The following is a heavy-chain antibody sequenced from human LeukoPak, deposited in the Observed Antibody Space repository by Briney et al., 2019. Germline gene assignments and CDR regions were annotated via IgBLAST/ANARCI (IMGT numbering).Heavy chain of an antibody. D-gene: IGHD4-23*01. Sequence: GGSLRLSCAASGFTFSSYWMHWVRQAPGKGLVWVSRINSDGTSTNYADSVKGRFTISRDNAKNTLYLQMNSLRAEDTAVYYCARVNYGGNSFSDYWGPGPLVTVSS. J-gene: IGHJ4*02. CDR3: ARVNYGGNSFSDY. CDR1: GFTFSSYW. CDR2: INSDGTST. V-gene: IGHV3-74*01.